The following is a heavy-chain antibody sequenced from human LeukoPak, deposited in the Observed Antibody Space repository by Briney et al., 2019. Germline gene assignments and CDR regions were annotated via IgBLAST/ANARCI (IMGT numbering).Heavy chain of an antibody. CDR1: GGTFSSYA. CDR2: IIPIFGTA. Sequence: GASVKVSCKASGGTFSSYAISWVRQAPGQGLEWMGGIIPIFGTANYAQKLQGRVTITADESTSTAYMELSSLRSDDTAVYYCARDSGNRPFDYWGQGTLVTVSS. V-gene: IGHV1-69*13. D-gene: IGHD3-10*01. J-gene: IGHJ4*02. CDR3: ARDSGNRPFDY.